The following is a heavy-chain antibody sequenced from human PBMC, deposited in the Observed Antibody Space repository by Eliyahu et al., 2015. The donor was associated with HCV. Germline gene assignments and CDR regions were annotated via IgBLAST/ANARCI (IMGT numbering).Heavy chain of an antibody. V-gene: IGHV3-9*01. Sequence: EVQLVDSGGGLVQPGRSLRLXCAASGFXFXXYAMHWVRQAPGKGXEWVSGISWNSGSIGYADSVKGRFTISRDNAKNSLYLQMNSLRAEDTALYYCAKDIISLMGSSSVAFDIWGQGTMVTVSS. CDR2: ISWNSGSI. J-gene: IGHJ3*02. D-gene: IGHD6-6*01. CDR1: GFXFXXYA. CDR3: AKDIISLMGSSSVAFDI.